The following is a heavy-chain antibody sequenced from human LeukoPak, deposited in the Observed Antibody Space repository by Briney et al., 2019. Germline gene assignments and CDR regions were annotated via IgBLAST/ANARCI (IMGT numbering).Heavy chain of an antibody. Sequence: GGSLRLSCAASGFTFSSYAMTWVRQAPGEGLEWVSTIGGSVSATYYADSVKGRFTISRDNSKNTLYLQMNSLRAEDTAVYYCARDRYYYDSSGTYYFDYWGQGTLVTVSS. V-gene: IGHV3-23*01. CDR3: ARDRYYYDSSGTYYFDY. D-gene: IGHD3-22*01. J-gene: IGHJ4*02. CDR1: GFTFSSYA. CDR2: IGGSVSAT.